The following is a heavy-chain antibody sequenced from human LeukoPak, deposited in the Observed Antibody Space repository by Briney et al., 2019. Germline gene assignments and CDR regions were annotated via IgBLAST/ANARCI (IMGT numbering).Heavy chain of an antibody. CDR3: ALGYCSSTSCPAPYYYYGMDV. D-gene: IGHD2-2*01. CDR1: GGTFSSYA. V-gene: IGHV1-69*01. J-gene: IGHJ6*02. Sequence: SVKVSCKASGGTFSSYAISWVRQAPGQGLEWMGGIIPIFGTANYAQKFQGRVTITADESTSTAYMELSSLRSEDTAVYYCALGYCSSTSCPAPYYYYGMDVWGQGTTVTVSS. CDR2: IIPIFGTA.